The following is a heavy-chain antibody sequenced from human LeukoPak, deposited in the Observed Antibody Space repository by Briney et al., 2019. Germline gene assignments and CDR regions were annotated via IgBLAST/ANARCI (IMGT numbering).Heavy chain of an antibody. CDR1: GFTFSSYA. D-gene: IGHD6-19*01. V-gene: IGHV3-23*01. J-gene: IGHJ4*02. CDR3: AKDRGYSSGWYPFDY. Sequence: PGGSLRLSCAASGFTFSSYAMSWVRQAPGKGLEWVSAISGSGGSTYYADSVKGRFTISRDNSKNTLYLQMDSLRAEDTAVYHCAKDRGYSSGWYPFDYWGQGTLVTVSS. CDR2: ISGSGGST.